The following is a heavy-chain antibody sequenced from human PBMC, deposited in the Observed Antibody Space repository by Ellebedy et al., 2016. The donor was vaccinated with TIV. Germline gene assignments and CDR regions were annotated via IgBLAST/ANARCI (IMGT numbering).Heavy chain of an antibody. V-gene: IGHV4-39*01. J-gene: IGHJ3*02. D-gene: IGHD3-22*01. CDR3: ARPRYYYDSSRITLEDAFDI. CDR1: GGSISSSSYY. Sequence: SETLSLXXTVSGGSISSSSYYWGWIRQPPGKGLEWIGSIYYSGSTYYNPSLKSRVTISVDTSKNQFSLKLSSVTAADTAVYYCARPRYYYDSSRITLEDAFDIWGQGTMVTVSS. CDR2: IYYSGST.